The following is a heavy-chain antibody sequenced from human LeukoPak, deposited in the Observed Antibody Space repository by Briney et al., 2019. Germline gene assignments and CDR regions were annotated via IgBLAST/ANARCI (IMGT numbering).Heavy chain of an antibody. J-gene: IGHJ5*02. V-gene: IGHV1-46*01. D-gene: IGHD3-22*01. CDR2: INPSGGST. Sequence: ASVNVSCKASGYTFTGYYMHWVRQAPGQGLEWMGIINPSGGSTSYAQKFQGRVTMTRDTSTSTVYMELSSLRSEDTAVYYCARDKADYYDSSGYYSFDPWGQGTLVTVSS. CDR1: GYTFTGYY. CDR3: ARDKADYYDSSGYYSFDP.